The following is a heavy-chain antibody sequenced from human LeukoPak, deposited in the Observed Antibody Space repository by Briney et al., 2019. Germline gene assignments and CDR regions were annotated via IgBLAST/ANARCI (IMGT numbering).Heavy chain of an antibody. J-gene: IGHJ4*02. CDR2: IYHSGST. CDR3: ARRGYSYGFDY. CDR1: AGSISSGGYS. Sequence: SQTLSLTCAVSAGSISSGGYSWSWIRQPPGKGLEWIGYIYHSGSTYYNPSLKSRVTISVDRSKNQFSLKLSSVTAADTAVYYCARRGYSYGFDYWGQGTLVTVSS. V-gene: IGHV4-30-2*01. D-gene: IGHD5-18*01.